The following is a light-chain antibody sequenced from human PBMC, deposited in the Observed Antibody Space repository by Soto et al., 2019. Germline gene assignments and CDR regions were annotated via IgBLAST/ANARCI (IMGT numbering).Light chain of an antibody. CDR1: SSNIGAGYD. V-gene: IGLV1-40*01. Sequence: QSVLTQPPSVSGVPGQRATISCTGSSSNIGAGYDVHWYQQLPGTAPKFLIYGNSNRPSGVPDRFSGSKSGTSASLAITGLQAEDEADYYCQSYDSSLSGYVVFGGGTKLTVL. J-gene: IGLJ2*01. CDR3: QSYDSSLSGYVV. CDR2: GNS.